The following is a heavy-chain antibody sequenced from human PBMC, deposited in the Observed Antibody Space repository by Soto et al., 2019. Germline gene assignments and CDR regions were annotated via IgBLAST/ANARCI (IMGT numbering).Heavy chain of an antibody. D-gene: IGHD2-2*02. CDR3: ARRPCSTSCYTAYSSSWYDWFDP. CDR2: MNPNSGNT. CDR1: GYTFTSYY. J-gene: IGHJ5*02. Sequence: ASVKVSCKASGYTFTSYYINWVLQATGEGLEWMGWMNPNSGNTGYAQKFQGRVTMTRNTSISTAYMELSSLRSEDTAVYYCARRPCSTSCYTAYSSSWYDWFDPWGQGTLVTVSS. V-gene: IGHV1-8*01.